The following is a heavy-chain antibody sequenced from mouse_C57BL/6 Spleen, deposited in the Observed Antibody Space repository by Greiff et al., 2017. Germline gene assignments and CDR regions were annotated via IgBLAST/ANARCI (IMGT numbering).Heavy chain of an antibody. CDR1: GYSFTDYN. CDR3: AKASITTVVAGDAMDY. CDR2: IHPNYGTT. V-gene: IGHV1-39*01. J-gene: IGHJ4*01. Sequence: EVKLQESGPELVKPGASVKISCKASGYSFTDYNMNWVKQSNGKSLEWIGVIHPNYGTTSYNQKFKGKATLTVDQSSSTAYMQLNILTSEDSAGYYGAKASITTVVAGDAMDYWGQGTSVTVSS. D-gene: IGHD1-1*01.